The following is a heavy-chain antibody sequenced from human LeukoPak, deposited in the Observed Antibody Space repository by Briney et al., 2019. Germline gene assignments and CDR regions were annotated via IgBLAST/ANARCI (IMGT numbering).Heavy chain of an antibody. CDR3: ARDRQATTAYDAFDI. Sequence: PSETLSLTCTVSGDSISGYYWSWSRQPPGKGLEWIGYIYYSGSTKYNSSLKSRVTISVDTSKNQFSLKLSSVTAADTAVYYCARDRQATTAYDAFDIWGRGTMVTVSS. D-gene: IGHD4-17*01. V-gene: IGHV4-59*01. CDR2: IYYSGST. CDR1: GDSISGYY. J-gene: IGHJ3*02.